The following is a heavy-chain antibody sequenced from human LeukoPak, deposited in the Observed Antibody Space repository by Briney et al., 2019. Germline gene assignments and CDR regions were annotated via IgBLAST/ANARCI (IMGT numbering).Heavy chain of an antibody. CDR1: GDSVSRNY. Sequence: SETLSLTCTVSGDSVSRNYWSWIRQPPGKGREWIGYMSDRGTTNYNPPLKNRVTISVDTSKNQFSLKLRSVTAADTAVYYCARHWTSWGWFDPWGQGTLVTVSS. CDR3: ARHWTSWGWFDP. J-gene: IGHJ5*02. CDR2: MSDRGTT. D-gene: IGHD3-16*01. V-gene: IGHV4-59*08.